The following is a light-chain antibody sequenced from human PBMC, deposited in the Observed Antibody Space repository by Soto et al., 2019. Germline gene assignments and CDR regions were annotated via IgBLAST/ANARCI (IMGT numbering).Light chain of an antibody. J-gene: IGKJ5*01. CDR3: QQTYSTLSIN. CDR1: ESIARH. V-gene: IGKV1-39*01. Sequence: DIQMTQSPSSLSASVGDRVTITCRASESIARHLNWYQQKPGKAPKLLIYAASSLQNGVPSRFRGGGSGTDFTLTINNLQPEDFAAYYCQQTYSTLSINFGQGTRLQIK. CDR2: AAS.